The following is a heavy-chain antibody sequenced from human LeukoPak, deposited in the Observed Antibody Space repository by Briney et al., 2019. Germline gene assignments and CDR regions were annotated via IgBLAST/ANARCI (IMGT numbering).Heavy chain of an antibody. Sequence: SETLSLTCTVSAGSISSNSYYWGWIRQPPGKGLEWIGNIYYSGSTYYNPSLKSRVTISVDTSKNQFSLKLIPVTAADTAVYSCARVYSGYDAFDIWGQGTMVTVSS. CDR2: IYYSGST. D-gene: IGHD5-12*01. V-gene: IGHV4-39*01. CDR3: ARVYSGYDAFDI. J-gene: IGHJ3*02. CDR1: AGSISSNSYY.